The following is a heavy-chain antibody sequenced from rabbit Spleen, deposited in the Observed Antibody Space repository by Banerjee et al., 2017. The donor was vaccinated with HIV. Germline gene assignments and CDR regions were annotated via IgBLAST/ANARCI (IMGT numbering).Heavy chain of an antibody. D-gene: IGHD1-1*01. CDR2: INMVTGKS. CDR3: ARDTATSFSSYGMDL. Sequence: QEQLEESGGDLVKPGASLTLTCTASGFSFIYSYWICWVRQAPGKGLEWIACINMVTGKSVYASWAKGRFSMSRTSSTTVTLKMTSLTAADTATYFCARDTATSFSSYGMDLWGQGTLVTVS. J-gene: IGHJ3*01. CDR1: GFSFIYSYW. V-gene: IGHV1S45*01.